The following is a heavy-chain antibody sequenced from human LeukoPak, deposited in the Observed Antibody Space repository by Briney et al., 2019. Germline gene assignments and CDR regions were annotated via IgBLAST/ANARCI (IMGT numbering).Heavy chain of an antibody. CDR3: ARDRLEWRYYESSGYWDY. D-gene: IGHD3-22*01. Sequence: SETLSLTCTVSGGSISSYYWSWIRQPPGKGLEWIGRIYTSGSTNYNPSLKSRVTMSVDTSKNQFSLKLSSVTAADTAVYYCARDRLEWRYYESSGYWDYWGQGTPVTVSS. J-gene: IGHJ4*02. CDR1: GGSISSYY. V-gene: IGHV4-4*07. CDR2: IYTSGST.